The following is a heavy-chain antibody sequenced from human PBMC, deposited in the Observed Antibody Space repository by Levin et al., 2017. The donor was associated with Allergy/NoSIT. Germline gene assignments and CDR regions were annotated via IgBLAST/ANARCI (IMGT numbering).Heavy chain of an antibody. CDR1: GFTFDDYT. J-gene: IGHJ5*02. V-gene: IGHV3-9*01. CDR3: TKGPYYEILTGYYKPFAP. Sequence: PGESLKISCAASGFTFDDYTMHWVRQGPGKGLEWVSGITWNSGSVAYAESVKGRFTISRDNAKSTLYLEMNGLRVEDTALYYCTKGPYYEILTGYYKPFAPWGQGTQVTVSS. D-gene: IGHD3-9*01. CDR2: ITWNSGSV.